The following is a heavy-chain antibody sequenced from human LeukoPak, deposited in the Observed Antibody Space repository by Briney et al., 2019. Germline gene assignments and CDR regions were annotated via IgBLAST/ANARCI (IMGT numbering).Heavy chain of an antibody. CDR2: ISHTNDI. Sequence: PGGSLRPSCAASGFIFSSYSMNWVRQAPGKGLEWVSYISHTNDIYYADSVRGRFTISRDKAKNSLYLQMNSLRDEDTAVYYCARDYNWGFDYWGQGTLVAVSS. D-gene: IGHD1-20*01. CDR1: GFIFSSYS. V-gene: IGHV3-48*02. J-gene: IGHJ4*02. CDR3: ARDYNWGFDY.